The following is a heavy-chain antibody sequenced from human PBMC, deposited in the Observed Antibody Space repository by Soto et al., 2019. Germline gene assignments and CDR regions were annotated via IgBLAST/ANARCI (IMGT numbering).Heavy chain of an antibody. CDR1: GFTFSSYA. D-gene: IGHD3-22*01. J-gene: IGHJ4*02. CDR3: AKVPYYYDSSGYSAYVYFDY. Sequence: GGSLRLSCAASGFTFSSYAMSWVRQAPGKGLEWVSAISGSGGSTYYADSVKGRFTISRDNSKNTLYLQINSLRAEDTAVYYCAKVPYYYDSSGYSAYVYFDYWGQGTLVTVSS. CDR2: ISGSGGST. V-gene: IGHV3-23*01.